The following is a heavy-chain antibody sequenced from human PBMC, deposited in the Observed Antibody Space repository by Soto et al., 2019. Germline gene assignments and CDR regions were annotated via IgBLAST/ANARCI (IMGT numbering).Heavy chain of an antibody. CDR2: INHSGSS. CDR1: GGSFSGYY. J-gene: IGHJ4*02. CDR3: ARGISLIVEVHRDAPDKYYFDS. D-gene: IGHD2-15*01. Sequence: KSSETLSLTCAVYGGSFSGYYWSWIRQSPGKGLEWIGEINHSGSSISNPSLKSRVTISVDTSKNQFSLKLRSVTAADTAAYYCARGISLIVEVHRDAPDKYYFDSWSQGTLATVSS. V-gene: IGHV4-34*01.